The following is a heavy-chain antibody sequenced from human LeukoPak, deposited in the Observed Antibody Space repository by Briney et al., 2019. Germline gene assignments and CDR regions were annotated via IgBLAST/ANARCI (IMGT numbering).Heavy chain of an antibody. CDR2: INHSGST. V-gene: IGHV4-34*01. CDR1: GGSFSRYY. J-gene: IGHJ4*02. Sequence: SETLSLTCAVYGGSFSRYYWTWIRQPPGKGLEWIGEINHSGSTNYNPSLKSRVTISVDTSKNQFSLKLSSVTAADTAVYYCARGTYIAARPTYHFDYWGQGTLVTVSS. CDR3: ARGTYIAARPTYHFDY. D-gene: IGHD6-6*01.